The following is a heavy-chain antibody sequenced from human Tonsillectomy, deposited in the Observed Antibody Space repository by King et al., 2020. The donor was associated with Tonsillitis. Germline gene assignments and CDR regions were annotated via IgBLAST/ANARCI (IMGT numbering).Heavy chain of an antibody. CDR1: GDSISSGSYF. J-gene: IGHJ4*02. D-gene: IGHD6-19*01. V-gene: IGHV4-61*02. Sequence: QLQESGPGLVKPSQTLSLTCTVSGDSISSGSYFWSWIRQPAGKGLEWIGRIHTSGSTNYNPSLKSRVTILVDTSKKQFSLKLSSVTAADTGVYSCARTGYSSCWYFDYWGQGTLVTVSS. CDR2: IHTSGST. CDR3: ARTGYSSCWYFDY.